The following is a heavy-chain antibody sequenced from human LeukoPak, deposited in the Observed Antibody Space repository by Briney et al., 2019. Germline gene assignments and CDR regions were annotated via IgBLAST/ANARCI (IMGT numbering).Heavy chain of an antibody. CDR3: ARVFMTYGMVTVHYFDY. V-gene: IGHV4-34*01. J-gene: IGHJ4*02. CDR1: GGSFSGYY. Sequence: SETLSLTCAVYGGSFSGYYWSWIRQPPGKGLEWIGEINHSGSTNYNPSLKSRVTISVDTSKNQFSLKLSSVTAADTAVYYCARVFMTYGMVTVHYFDYWGQGTLVTVSS. D-gene: IGHD3-16*01. CDR2: INHSGST.